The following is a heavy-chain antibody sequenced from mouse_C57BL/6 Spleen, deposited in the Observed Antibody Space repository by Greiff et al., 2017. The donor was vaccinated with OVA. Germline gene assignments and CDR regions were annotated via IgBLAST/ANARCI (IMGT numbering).Heavy chain of an antibody. D-gene: IGHD2-2*01. Sequence: VQLQQSGAELVKPGASVKMSCKASGYTFTSYWITWVKQRPGQGLEWIGDIYPGSGSTNYNEKFKSKATLTVDTSSSTAYLQLLSLPSGDSPVYYGARVGGDLGSTMVTARYAMDYWGQGTSVTVSS. CDR1: GYTFTSYW. J-gene: IGHJ4*01. CDR3: ARVGGDLGSTMVTARYAMDY. CDR2: IYPGSGST. V-gene: IGHV1-55*01.